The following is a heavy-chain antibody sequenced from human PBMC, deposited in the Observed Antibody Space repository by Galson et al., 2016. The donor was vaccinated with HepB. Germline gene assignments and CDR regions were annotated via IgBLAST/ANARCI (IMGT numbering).Heavy chain of an antibody. V-gene: IGHV3-53*01. CDR3: ARSGCNSGYLDS. Sequence: SLRLSCAASGVTVSSNYMTWVRQTPGMGLEWVSVIYASGDKYYTDSVKGRFTISRDNSKNTLYLQMNNLRAEDTAVYYCARSGCNSGYLDSWGQGTQVTVSS. CDR1: GVTVSSNY. D-gene: IGHD5-18*01. J-gene: IGHJ4*02. CDR2: IYASGDK.